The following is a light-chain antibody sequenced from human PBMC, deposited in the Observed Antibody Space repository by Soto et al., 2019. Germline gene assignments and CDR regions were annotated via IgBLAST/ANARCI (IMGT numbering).Light chain of an antibody. CDR2: GAS. J-gene: IGKJ2*01. CDR1: QSVSSN. CDR3: QWYNNWPLYT. V-gene: IGKV3-15*01. Sequence: EIVMTQSPATLSVSPGERATLSCRASQSVSSNLAWYQQKPGQAPRLLIYGASTRATGIPARFSGSGSGTEFTLTISSLQSEDFAVYYCQWYNNWPLYTFGQGTKLEIK.